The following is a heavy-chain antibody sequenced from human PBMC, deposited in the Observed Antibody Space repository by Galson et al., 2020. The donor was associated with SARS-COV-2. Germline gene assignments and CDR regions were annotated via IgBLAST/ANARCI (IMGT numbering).Heavy chain of an antibody. CDR3: ALGTTKFDF. Sequence: ASVKVSCKASDYTFTRYGISWVRQAPGQGLQWMGWISGYNGNTNYAQNFQGRVTMTTDTSTSTAYMELRRLRSDDTAVYYCALGTTKFDFWGQGTLVTGSS. D-gene: IGHD7-27*01. J-gene: IGHJ4*02. CDR2: ISGYNGNT. CDR1: DYTFTRYG. V-gene: IGHV1-18*01.